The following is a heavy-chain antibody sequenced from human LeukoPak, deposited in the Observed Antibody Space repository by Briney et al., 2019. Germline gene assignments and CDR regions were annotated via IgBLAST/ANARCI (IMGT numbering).Heavy chain of an antibody. Sequence: GASVKVSCKASGVTLITHIISWVRQAPGQGLGWMGRIIPMLSITNYAQKFQGRVTMTRDTSISTAYMELSSLRSEDTAVYYCARVAYYYDSAGKSLKFFYGMDVWGQGTTVTVSS. CDR3: ARVAYYYDSAGKSLKFFYGMDV. J-gene: IGHJ6*02. V-gene: IGHV1-69*02. CDR1: GVTLITHI. D-gene: IGHD3-22*01. CDR2: IIPMLSIT.